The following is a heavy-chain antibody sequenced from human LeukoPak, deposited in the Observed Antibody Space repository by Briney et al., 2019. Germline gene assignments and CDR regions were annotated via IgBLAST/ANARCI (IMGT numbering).Heavy chain of an antibody. J-gene: IGHJ4*02. D-gene: IGHD2-2*01. V-gene: IGHV1-69*13. CDR2: IIPNFGTA. CDR3: ARGRLYCSSTSCYRRLDY. Sequence: SVKVSCKASGGTFSSYAISWVRQAPGQGLEWMGGIIPNFGTANYAQKFQGRVTITADESTSTAYMELSSLRSEDTAVYYCARGRLYCSSTSCYRRLDYWGQGTLVTVSS. CDR1: GGTFSSYA.